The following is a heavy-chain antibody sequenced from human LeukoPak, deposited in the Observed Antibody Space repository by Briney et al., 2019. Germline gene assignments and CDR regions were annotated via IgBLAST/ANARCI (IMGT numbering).Heavy chain of an antibody. V-gene: IGHV4-38-2*01. CDR3: ARNSSGIHFDY. D-gene: IGHD3-22*01. CDR1: GYSISNTYY. CDR2: IYNSGST. Sequence: SETLSLTCAVSGYSISNTYYWGWIRQPLGKGLEWIGSIYNSGSTHYNPSLKSRVTISVDTSMNQFSLKLSSVTAADTAVYYCARNSSGIHFDYWGRGTLVTVSS. J-gene: IGHJ4*02.